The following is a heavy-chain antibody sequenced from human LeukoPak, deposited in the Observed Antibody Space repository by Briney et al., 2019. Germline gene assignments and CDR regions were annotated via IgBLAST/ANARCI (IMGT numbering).Heavy chain of an antibody. V-gene: IGHV4-4*07. CDR2: IYTSGST. J-gene: IGHJ3*02. CDR1: GGSISSYY. D-gene: IGHD3-3*01. Sequence: SETLSLTCTVSGGSISSYYWSWIRQPAGKGLEWIGRIYTSGSTNYNPSLKSRVTISVDTSKNQFSLKLSSVTAADTAVYYCAGYDFWSGSRDAFDIWGQGTMVTVSS. CDR3: AGYDFWSGSRDAFDI.